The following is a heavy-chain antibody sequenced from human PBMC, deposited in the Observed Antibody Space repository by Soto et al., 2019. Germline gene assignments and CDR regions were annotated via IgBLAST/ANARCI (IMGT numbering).Heavy chain of an antibody. V-gene: IGHV1-69*12. J-gene: IGHJ4*02. Sequence: QVQLVQSGAEVKKPGSSVKVSCKASGGTFSSYAISWVRQAPGQGLEWMGGIIPIFGTANYAQKFQGRVTITEEESTSTAYMELSSLRSEDTAVYYCARDRGGYCTNGVCSRSSGWHFTNDYWGQGTLVTVSS. CDR1: GGTFSSYA. D-gene: IGHD2-8*01. CDR2: IIPIFGTA. CDR3: ARDRGGYCTNGVCSRSSGWHFTNDY.